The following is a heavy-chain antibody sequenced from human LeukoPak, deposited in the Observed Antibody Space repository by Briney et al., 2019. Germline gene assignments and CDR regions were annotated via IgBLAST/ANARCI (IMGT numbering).Heavy chain of an antibody. CDR2: ISGSGGST. Sequence: PGGSLRLSCAASGFTFSSYAMSWVRQAPGKGLEWVSAISGSGGSTYYADSVKGRFTISRDNSKNTLYLQMTSLRAEDTAVYYCAKVWSSGYYPPYYFDYWGQGTLVTVSS. V-gene: IGHV3-23*01. CDR1: GFTFSSYA. CDR3: AKVWSSGYYPPYYFDY. D-gene: IGHD3-22*01. J-gene: IGHJ4*02.